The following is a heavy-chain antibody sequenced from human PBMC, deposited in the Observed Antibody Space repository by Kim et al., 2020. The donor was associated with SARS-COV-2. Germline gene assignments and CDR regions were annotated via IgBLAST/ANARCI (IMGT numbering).Heavy chain of an antibody. Sequence: SVKGRFTTSRDNSKNTLYLQMNSLRAEDTAVYYCAKAAVTMIGVSYFDYWGQGTLVTVSS. J-gene: IGHJ4*02. V-gene: IGHV3-33*06. D-gene: IGHD3-22*01. CDR3: AKAAVTMIGVSYFDY.